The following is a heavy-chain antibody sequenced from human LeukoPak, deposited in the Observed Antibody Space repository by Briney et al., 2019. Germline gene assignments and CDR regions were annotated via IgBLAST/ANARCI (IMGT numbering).Heavy chain of an antibody. V-gene: IGHV1-69*13. D-gene: IGHD2-2*01. CDR3: CIVVVPAAMELGAFDI. CDR2: IIPIFGTA. Sequence: SVKVPCKASGGTFSSYAISWVRQAPGQGLEWMGGIIPIFGTANYAQKFQGRVTITADESTSTAYMELSSLRSEDTAVYYCCIVVVPAAMELGAFDIWGQGTMVTVSS. CDR1: GGTFSSYA. J-gene: IGHJ3*02.